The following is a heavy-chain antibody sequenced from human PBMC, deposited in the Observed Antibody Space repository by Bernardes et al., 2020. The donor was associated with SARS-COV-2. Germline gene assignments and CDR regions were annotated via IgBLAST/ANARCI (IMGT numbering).Heavy chain of an antibody. Sequence: SETLSLTCTVSGGSISSYYWSWSRQSPGKGLEWIGDIYYSGSTNYNPSLKSRVTISVDTSKNQFSLKLSSMTAADTAVYYCARQVVTGAYFNYWSQGTLVTGSS. J-gene: IGHJ4*02. CDR3: ARQVVTGAYFNY. V-gene: IGHV4-59*08. D-gene: IGHD2-15*01. CDR1: GGSISSYY. CDR2: IYYSGST.